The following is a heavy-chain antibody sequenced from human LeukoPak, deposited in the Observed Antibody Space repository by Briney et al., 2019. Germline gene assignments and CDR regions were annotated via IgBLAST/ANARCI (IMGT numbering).Heavy chain of an antibody. Sequence: SETLSLTCTVSGGSISSYYWSWIRQPAGKGLEWIGEMNHSGSANYNPSLKSRVTISVDTSKNQFSLKLSSVTAADTAVYYCARVEEGYGSGRRENYYYYYMDVWGKGTTVTISS. CDR2: MNHSGSA. J-gene: IGHJ6*03. D-gene: IGHD3-10*01. CDR1: GGSISSYY. V-gene: IGHV4-59*01. CDR3: ARVEEGYGSGRRENYYYYYMDV.